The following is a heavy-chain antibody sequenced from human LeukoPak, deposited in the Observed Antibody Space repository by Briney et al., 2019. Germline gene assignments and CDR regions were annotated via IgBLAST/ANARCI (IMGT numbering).Heavy chain of an antibody. V-gene: IGHV3-11*06. J-gene: IGHJ5*02. Sequence: PGGSLRLSCAASGFTFSDYYMSWIRQAPGKGLEWVSYISSSSSYTNYADSVKGRFTISRDNAKNTLYLQMNSLRGEDTAVYYCAIEVSGDSWYNWFDPWGQGTLVTVSS. D-gene: IGHD4-17*01. CDR1: GFTFSDYY. CDR3: AIEVSGDSWYNWFDP. CDR2: ISSSSSYT.